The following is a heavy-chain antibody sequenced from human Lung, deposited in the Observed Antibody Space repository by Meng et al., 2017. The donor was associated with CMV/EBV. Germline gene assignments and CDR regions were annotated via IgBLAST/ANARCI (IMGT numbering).Heavy chain of an antibody. CDR2: IIPILGIA. D-gene: IGHD2-2*01. V-gene: IGHV1-69*02. J-gene: IGHJ6*02. CDR3: ARGFIVVVPAAIGSPYGMDV. Sequence: SVXVSXKASGGTFSSYTISWVRQAPGQGLEWMGRIIPILGIANYAQKFQGRVTITADKSTSTAYMELSSLRSEDTAVYYCARGFIVVVPAAIGSPYGMDVWXQGTXVTVSS. CDR1: GGTFSSYT.